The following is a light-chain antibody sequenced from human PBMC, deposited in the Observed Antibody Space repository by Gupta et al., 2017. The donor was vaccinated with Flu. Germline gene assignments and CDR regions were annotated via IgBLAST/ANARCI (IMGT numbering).Light chain of an antibody. J-gene: IGLJ1*01. Sequence: QSVLTQPPSVSAAPGQKVTISCSGSSSNIGNNYVSWYQQLPGKDPNLLIYEKNNRTSGIPDGFSGAKSGTSAQLGTTGPQTGDEADYDCGTWDSSLGAGSEVFGTGTKVTVL. CDR2: EKN. CDR3: GTWDSSLGAGSEV. CDR1: SSNIGNNY. V-gene: IGLV1-51*02.